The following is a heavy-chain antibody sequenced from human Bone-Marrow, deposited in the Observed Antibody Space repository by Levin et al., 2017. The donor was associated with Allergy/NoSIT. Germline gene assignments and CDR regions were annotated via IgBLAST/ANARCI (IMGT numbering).Heavy chain of an antibody. CDR2: ISYDGSNK. D-gene: IGHD4-17*01. CDR3: ARTTNDY. Sequence: GESLKISCAASGFTFSSYAMHWVRQAPGKGLEWVAVISYDGSNKYYADSVKGRFTISRDNSKNTLYLQMNSLRAEDTAVYYCARTTNDYWGQGTLVTVSS. V-gene: IGHV3-30-3*01. J-gene: IGHJ4*02. CDR1: GFTFSSYA.